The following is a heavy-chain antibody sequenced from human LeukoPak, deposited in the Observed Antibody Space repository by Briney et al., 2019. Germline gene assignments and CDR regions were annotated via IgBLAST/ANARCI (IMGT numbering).Heavy chain of an antibody. CDR3: ARDLNYDFWSGYYD. V-gene: IGHV1-2*06. Sequence: GASVKVSCKASGYTFTGYYMHWVRQAPGQGLEWMGRINPNSGGTNYAQKFQGRVTMTRDTSISTAYMELSRLRSDDTAVYYCARDLNYDFWSGYYDWGQGTLVTVSS. D-gene: IGHD3-3*01. CDR1: GYTFTGYY. CDR2: INPNSGGT. J-gene: IGHJ4*02.